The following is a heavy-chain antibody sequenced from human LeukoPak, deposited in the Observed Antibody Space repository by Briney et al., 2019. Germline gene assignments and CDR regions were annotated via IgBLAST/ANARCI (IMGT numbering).Heavy chain of an antibody. CDR3: ARRDDSSGYHKIFDY. D-gene: IGHD3-22*01. CDR1: GGSISSSSYY. Sequence: SETLSLTCTVSGGSISSSSYYWGWIRQPPGKELQWIASVYYSGRTNYSPSLKSRVTISVDTSKNQFSLKLSSLTAADTAVYYCARRDDSSGYHKIFDYWGQGTLVTVSS. J-gene: IGHJ4*02. V-gene: IGHV4-39*01. CDR2: VYYSGRT.